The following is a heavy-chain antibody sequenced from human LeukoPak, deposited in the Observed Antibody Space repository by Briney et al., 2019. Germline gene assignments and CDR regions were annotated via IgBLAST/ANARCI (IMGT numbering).Heavy chain of an antibody. CDR2: INPSGGST. CDR3: ARDDGTAHYGMDV. D-gene: IGHD1-1*01. CDR1: GYTFTSYY. V-gene: IGHV1-46*01. Sequence: ASVKFSCEASGYTFTSYYMHWVRQAPGQGLEWMGIINPSGGSTSYAQKFQGRVTMTRDTSTSTVYMELSSLRSEDTAVYYCARDDGTAHYGMDVWGQGTTVTVSS. J-gene: IGHJ6*02.